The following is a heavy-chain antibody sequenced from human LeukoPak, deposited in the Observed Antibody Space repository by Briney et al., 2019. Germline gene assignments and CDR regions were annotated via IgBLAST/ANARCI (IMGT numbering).Heavy chain of an antibody. Sequence: GGSLRLSCAASGFTFDDYAMHWVRQAPGKGLEWVSGISWNSGSIGYADSVKGRFTISRDNAKNSLYLQMNSLRAEDTALYYCAKDRNSGYSHPDAFDIWGQGTMVTVSS. CDR1: GFTFDDYA. D-gene: IGHD3-22*01. CDR2: ISWNSGSI. J-gene: IGHJ3*02. V-gene: IGHV3-9*01. CDR3: AKDRNSGYSHPDAFDI.